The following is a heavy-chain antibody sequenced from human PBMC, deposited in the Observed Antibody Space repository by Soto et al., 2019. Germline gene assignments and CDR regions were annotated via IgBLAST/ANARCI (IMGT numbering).Heavy chain of an antibody. Sequence: QITLKESGPTLVKPTQTLTLTCTFSGFSLSTSGVGVGWIRQPPGKDLEWLALIYWDDDKRYSPSLKSRLTITKDTSKNQVVFTMTNMDPVDTATYYCARDSSGLYGVDYLGKGTLVTVSS. CDR2: IYWDDDK. D-gene: IGHD6-19*01. CDR1: GFSLSTSGVG. CDR3: ARDSSGLYGVDY. J-gene: IGHJ4*02. V-gene: IGHV2-5*02.